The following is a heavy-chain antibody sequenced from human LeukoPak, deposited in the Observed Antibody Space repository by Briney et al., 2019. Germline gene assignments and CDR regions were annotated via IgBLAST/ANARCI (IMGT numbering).Heavy chain of an antibody. V-gene: IGHV4-59*08. Sequence: PSETLSLTCTVSGGSISSYYWSWIRQPPGKELEWIGYVSYSGSTNYNPSLKSRVTISVDTSKNQFSLKLNSVTAADTAVYYCARSSEYGDPFNYWGQGTLVTVSS. D-gene: IGHD4-17*01. CDR2: VSYSGST. J-gene: IGHJ4*02. CDR1: GGSISSYY. CDR3: ARSSEYGDPFNY.